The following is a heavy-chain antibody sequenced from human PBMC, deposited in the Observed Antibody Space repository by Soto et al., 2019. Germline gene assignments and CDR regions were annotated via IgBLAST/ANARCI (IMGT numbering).Heavy chain of an antibody. CDR2: INSDGAT. CDR1: GFTFSDYA. CDR3: ASRPRGSVAGTLDS. D-gene: IGHD6-19*01. Sequence: GGSLRLSCAASGFTFSDYAMSWVRQAPGKGLEWVSVINSDGATYYADSVQGRFSISRDNSRTTLYLQMNSLSVEDTAIYYCASRPRGSVAGTLDSWGQGSLVTVSS. J-gene: IGHJ5*01. V-gene: IGHV3-23*01.